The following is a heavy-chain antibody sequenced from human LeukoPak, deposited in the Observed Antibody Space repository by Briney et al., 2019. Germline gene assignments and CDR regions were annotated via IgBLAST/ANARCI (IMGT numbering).Heavy chain of an antibody. Sequence: GGSLRLSCAASGFTVSSNYMSWVRQAPGKGLLWVARINGDGSITAYADSVKGRFTISRDNAENTLYLQMNSLRVEDTAVYHCASDSPYYGMDVWGQGTTVTVSS. CDR2: INGDGSIT. V-gene: IGHV3-74*01. CDR1: GFTVSSNY. CDR3: ASDSPYYGMDV. J-gene: IGHJ6*02.